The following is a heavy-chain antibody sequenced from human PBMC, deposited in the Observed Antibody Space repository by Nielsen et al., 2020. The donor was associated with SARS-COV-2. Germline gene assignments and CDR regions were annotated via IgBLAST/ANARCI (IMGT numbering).Heavy chain of an antibody. CDR2: ISSSSSYI. Sequence: GESLKISCAASGFTFSSYSMNWVRQAPGKGLEWVSSISSSSSYIYYADSVKGRFTISRDNAKNSLYLQMNSLRAEDTAVYYCARDLLTLWFGSPVGPFDHWGQGTLVTVSS. D-gene: IGHD3-10*01. CDR3: ARDLLTLWFGSPVGPFDH. J-gene: IGHJ4*02. V-gene: IGHV3-21*01. CDR1: GFTFSSYS.